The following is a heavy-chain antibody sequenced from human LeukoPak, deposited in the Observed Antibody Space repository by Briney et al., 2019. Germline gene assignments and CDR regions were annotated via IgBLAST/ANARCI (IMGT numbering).Heavy chain of an antibody. J-gene: IGHJ5*02. D-gene: IGHD1-7*01. CDR2: IIPIFGTA. CDR1: GGTFSSYA. CDR3: ARDYGYNWNYGGGGWFDP. Sequence: SVKVSCKASGGTFSSYAISWVRQAPGQGLELMGRIIPIFGTANYAQKFQGRVTITTDESTSTAYMELSSLRSEDTAVYYCARDYGYNWNYGGGGWFDPWGQGTLVTVSS. V-gene: IGHV1-69*05.